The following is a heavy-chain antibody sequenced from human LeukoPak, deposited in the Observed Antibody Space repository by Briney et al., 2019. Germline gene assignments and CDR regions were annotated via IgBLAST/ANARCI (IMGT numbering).Heavy chain of an antibody. CDR2: ISAYNGNT. Sequence: ASVKVSCKASGYTFTSYGISWVRQAPGQGLEWMGWISAYNGNTNYAQKLQGRVTMTTDTSTSTAYMELGSLRSDDTAVYYCARDGFDFWSGYSTSYNWFDPWGQGTLVTVSS. V-gene: IGHV1-18*01. CDR3: ARDGFDFWSGYSTSYNWFDP. CDR1: GYTFTSYG. J-gene: IGHJ5*02. D-gene: IGHD3-3*01.